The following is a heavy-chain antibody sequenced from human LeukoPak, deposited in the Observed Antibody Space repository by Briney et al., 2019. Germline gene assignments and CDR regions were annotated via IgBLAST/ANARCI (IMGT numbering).Heavy chain of an antibody. CDR2: INPNSGGT. CDR3: ARSTVTPTYDY. V-gene: IGHV1-2*02. CDR1: GYTFTAYY. J-gene: IGHJ4*02. Sequence: ASVKVSCKASGYTFTAYYVHWVRQAPGQGLEWMGWINPNSGGTNYTQKFQGRVTMTRDTSISTAYMELSRLRSDDTAVYYCARSTVTPTYDYWGQGTLVTVSS. D-gene: IGHD4-17*01.